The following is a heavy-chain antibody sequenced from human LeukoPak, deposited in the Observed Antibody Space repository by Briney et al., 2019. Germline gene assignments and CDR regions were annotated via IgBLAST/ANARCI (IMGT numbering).Heavy chain of an antibody. J-gene: IGHJ4*02. CDR3: ARVRIIAVEDY. CDR1: GGTFISYG. Sequence: GASVKVSCKASGGTFISYGISWVRQAPGQGLEWMGWISAYNGNTNYAQKLQGRVTMTTDTSTSTAYMELRSLRSDDTAVYYCARVRIIAVEDYWGQGTLVTVSS. V-gene: IGHV1-18*01. D-gene: IGHD6-19*01. CDR2: ISAYNGNT.